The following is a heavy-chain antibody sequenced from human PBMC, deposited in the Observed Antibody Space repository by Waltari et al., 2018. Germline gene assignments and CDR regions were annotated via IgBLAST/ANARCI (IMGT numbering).Heavy chain of an antibody. CDR3: ARIPRKAWFDP. CDR1: GYSISRGYY. J-gene: IGHJ5*02. V-gene: IGHV4-38-2*01. D-gene: IGHD2-2*02. Sequence: QVQLQESGPGLVKPSATLTLTCAVSGYSISRGYYWGWNRQPQGQGLERLGRVFHSGSTYCIPSLGSRVTISVDTSNNHFSLKLNSVTASDTAVYYCARIPRKAWFDPWGQGTLVTVSS. CDR2: VFHSGST.